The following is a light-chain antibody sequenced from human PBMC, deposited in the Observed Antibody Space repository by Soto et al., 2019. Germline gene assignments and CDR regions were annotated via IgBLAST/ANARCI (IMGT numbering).Light chain of an antibody. CDR2: AAS. Sequence: DIQMTQSPSSLSASVGDRVTITCRASQSISSYLNWYQQKPGKAPKLLIYAASSLQSGVPSRSSGSRSGTDFTLTISSLQPEDFATYYCQQSYSTPTWTFGRGTKVDI. CDR1: QSISSY. J-gene: IGKJ1*01. V-gene: IGKV1-39*01. CDR3: QQSYSTPTWT.